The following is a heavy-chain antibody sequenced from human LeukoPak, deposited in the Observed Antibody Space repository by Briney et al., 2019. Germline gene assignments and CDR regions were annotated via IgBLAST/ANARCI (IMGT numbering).Heavy chain of an antibody. CDR2: VYYNGSP. D-gene: IGHD6-19*01. CDR1: GGSISRYH. CDR3: ARHGGGWSFDF. J-gene: IGHJ4*02. Sequence: SETLSLTCTVSGGSISRYHWSWVRQSPGKGLEWIGYVYYNGSPNYHPSLMSRVTMLMDTSKNQFSLRLSSVTAADTAVYYCARHGGGWSFDFWGQGTLVNVSS. V-gene: IGHV4-59*08.